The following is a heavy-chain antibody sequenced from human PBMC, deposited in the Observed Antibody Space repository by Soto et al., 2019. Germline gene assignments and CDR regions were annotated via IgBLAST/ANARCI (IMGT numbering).Heavy chain of an antibody. J-gene: IGHJ4*02. CDR3: ARDVDYYDSSGYSRSNFDY. D-gene: IGHD3-22*01. CDR1: GFTFSSYG. CDR2: IWYDGSNK. Sequence: PGGSLRLSCAASGFTFSSYGMHWVRQAPGKGLEWVAVIWYDGSNKYYADSVKGRFTSSRDNSKNTLYLQMNSLRAEDTAVYYCARDVDYYDSSGYSRSNFDYWGQGTLVTV. V-gene: IGHV3-33*01.